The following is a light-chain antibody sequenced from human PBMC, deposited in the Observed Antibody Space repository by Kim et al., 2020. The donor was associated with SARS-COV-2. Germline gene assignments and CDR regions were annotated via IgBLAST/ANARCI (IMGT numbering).Light chain of an antibody. V-gene: IGLV3-19*01. CDR1: SLRKYP. CDR3: GSRDNNGPGV. Sequence: ALGQTVRINCLGDSLRKYPASWYQQKPGQAPILVMHDKNNVRPSGVPDQFSGSNSGNTAFLTITGAQVEDEAAYYCGSRDNNGPGVFGGGTQLTVL. J-gene: IGLJ3*02. CDR2: DKN.